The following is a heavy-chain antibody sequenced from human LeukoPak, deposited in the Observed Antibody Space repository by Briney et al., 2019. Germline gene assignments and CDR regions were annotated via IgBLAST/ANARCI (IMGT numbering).Heavy chain of an antibody. CDR2: INQDGTEK. Sequence: GESLRLSCVASGFSFNTYWMSWVRQAPGEGLEWVANINQDGTEKYYVDSVKGRFTISRDNAKNSLYLQMNSLRAEDTAVYYCARGNHYGDYSFYYFDYWGQGTLVTVSS. D-gene: IGHD4-17*01. CDR1: GFSFNTYW. V-gene: IGHV3-7*01. J-gene: IGHJ4*02. CDR3: ARGNHYGDYSFYYFDY.